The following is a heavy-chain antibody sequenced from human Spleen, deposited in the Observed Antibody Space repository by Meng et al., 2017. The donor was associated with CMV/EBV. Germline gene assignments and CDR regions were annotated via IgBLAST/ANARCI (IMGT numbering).Heavy chain of an antibody. Sequence: GESLKISCAASGFTFSSYSMNWVRQAPGKGLEWVSSISSSSSYIYYADSVKGRFTVSRDNAKNSLYLQMNSLRAEDTAVYYCARERDYSNYGNFDYWGQGTLVTVSS. V-gene: IGHV3-21*01. CDR3: ARERDYSNYGNFDY. CDR2: ISSSSSYI. D-gene: IGHD4-11*01. CDR1: GFTFSSYS. J-gene: IGHJ4*02.